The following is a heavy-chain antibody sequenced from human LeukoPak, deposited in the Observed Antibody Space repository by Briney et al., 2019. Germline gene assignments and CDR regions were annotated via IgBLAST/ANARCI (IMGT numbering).Heavy chain of an antibody. CDR1: GGSFSGYY. V-gene: IGHV4-34*01. Sequence: PSETLSLTCAVYGGSFSGYYWSWIRQPPGKGLEWIGEINHSGSTNYNPSLKSRVTISVDTSKNQFSLKLSSVTAADTAVYYCARGRTALKIVVVPAAKVANYYFDYWGQGTLVTVSS. J-gene: IGHJ4*02. CDR3: ARGRTALKIVVVPAAKVANYYFDY. CDR2: INHSGST. D-gene: IGHD2-2*01.